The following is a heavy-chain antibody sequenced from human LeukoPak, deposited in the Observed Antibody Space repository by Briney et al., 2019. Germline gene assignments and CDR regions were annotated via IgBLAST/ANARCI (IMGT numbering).Heavy chain of an antibody. CDR2: ISAYNGNT. J-gene: IGHJ5*02. V-gene: IGHV1-18*01. Sequence: ASVKVSCKASGYTFTIYGISWVRQAPGQGLEWMGWISAYNGNTNYAQKLQGRVTMTTDTSTSTAYMELRSLRSDDTAVYYCARDSAGYCSSTSCYGRWNWFDPWGQGTLVTVSS. CDR1: GYTFTIYG. D-gene: IGHD2-2*01. CDR3: ARDSAGYCSSTSCYGRWNWFDP.